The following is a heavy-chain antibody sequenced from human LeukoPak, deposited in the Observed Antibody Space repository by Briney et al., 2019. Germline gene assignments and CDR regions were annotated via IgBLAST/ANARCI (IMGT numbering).Heavy chain of an antibody. J-gene: IGHJ6*02. D-gene: IGHD3-10*01. CDR3: ARDQESGRGRYYYYGMDV. V-gene: IGHV4-4*02. CDR2: IYHSGST. Sequence: ASETLSLTCAVSGGSISSSNWWSWVRQPPGKGLEWIGEIYHSGSTNYNPSLKSRVTISVDTSKNQFSLKLSSVTAADTAVYYCARDQESGRGRYYYYGMDVWGQGTTVTVSS. CDR1: GGSISSSNW.